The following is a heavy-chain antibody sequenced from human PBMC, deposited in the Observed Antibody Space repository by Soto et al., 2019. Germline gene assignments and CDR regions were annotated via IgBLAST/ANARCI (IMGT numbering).Heavy chain of an antibody. J-gene: IGHJ6*02. Sequence: EVHLLESGGGLVQPGGSLRLSCAASGFTFSNYAMTWVRQAPGKGLEWVSVISGTGGGTNNADSAKGRFTTSRDNSKNNLYLQMNSLRAEDTAVYYCAKLAFYGSGIPNYYGMDVWGQGTAVTVSS. D-gene: IGHD3-10*01. CDR1: GFTFSNYA. CDR2: ISGTGGGT. V-gene: IGHV3-23*01. CDR3: AKLAFYGSGIPNYYGMDV.